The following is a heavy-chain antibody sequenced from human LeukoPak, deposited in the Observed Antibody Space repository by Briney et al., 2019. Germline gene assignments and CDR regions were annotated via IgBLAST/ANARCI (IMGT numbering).Heavy chain of an antibody. D-gene: IGHD6-6*01. CDR2: ISYDGSNK. CDR1: GFTFSSYA. J-gene: IGHJ4*02. V-gene: IGHV3-30-3*01. CDR3: ARGGSSVYYFDY. Sequence: GGSLRLSCAASGFTFSSYAMHWVRQAPGKGLEWVAVISYDGSNKYYADSVKGRFTISRDNSKNTLYLRMNSLRAEDTAVYYCARGGSSVYYFDYWGQGTLVTVSS.